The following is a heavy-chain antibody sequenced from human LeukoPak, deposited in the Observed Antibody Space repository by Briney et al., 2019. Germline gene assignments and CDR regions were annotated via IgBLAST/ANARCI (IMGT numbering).Heavy chain of an antibody. J-gene: IGHJ6*03. Sequence: GSSVKVSCKASGFSFIGYYLHWVRQAPGQGLEWMGWINLTSGDTIYAQKFQGRVTMTRDTSISIVYMEMSRLRSDDTAVYYCATQGDSEYISHYYYMDVWGSGTTVTVSS. CDR3: ATQGDSEYISHYYYMDV. CDR1: GFSFIGYY. CDR2: INLTSGDT. D-gene: IGHD1-1*01. V-gene: IGHV1-2*02.